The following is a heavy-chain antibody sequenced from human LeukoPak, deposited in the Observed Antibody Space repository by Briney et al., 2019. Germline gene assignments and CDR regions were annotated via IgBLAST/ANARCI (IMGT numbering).Heavy chain of an antibody. Sequence: ASVKVSCKASGYTFTSYGISWVRQAPGQGLEWMGWISAYNGNTNYAPKPQGRVNMTTNTSTSTAYMELRSLRSDDTAVYYCARIVDYYDSSGYKDWGQGTLVTVSS. CDR1: GYTFTSYG. CDR3: ARIVDYYDSSGYKD. V-gene: IGHV1-18*01. CDR2: ISAYNGNT. J-gene: IGHJ4*02. D-gene: IGHD3-22*01.